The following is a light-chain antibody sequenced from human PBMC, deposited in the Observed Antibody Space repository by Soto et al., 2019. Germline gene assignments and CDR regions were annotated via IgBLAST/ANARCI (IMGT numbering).Light chain of an antibody. CDR1: SSDVGGYDF. Sequence: QSVLTQPPSASGSPGQSVTISCTGTSSDVGGYDFVSWYQQHPGKAPKLIIYEVSKWPSGVPDRFSGSKSGNTASLTVSGLQAEDEADYYCSSYAGNKYLVFGGGTKVTVL. V-gene: IGLV2-8*01. J-gene: IGLJ2*01. CDR3: SSYAGNKYLV. CDR2: EVS.